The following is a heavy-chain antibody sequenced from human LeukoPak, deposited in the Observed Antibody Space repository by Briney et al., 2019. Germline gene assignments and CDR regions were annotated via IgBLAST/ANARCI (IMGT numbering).Heavy chain of an antibody. J-gene: IGHJ4*02. V-gene: IGHV4-30-2*01. CDR2: ISHSGST. CDR1: SGSINSGGYS. Sequence: SETLSLTCAVSSGSINSGGYSWSWIRQPPGKGLEYIAYISHSGSTYYNSSLKTRVTISKDRSKNQFSLKLSSVTAADTAVYYCARLFDSSGYYHFDYWGQGLLVTVSS. CDR3: ARLFDSSGYYHFDY. D-gene: IGHD3-22*01.